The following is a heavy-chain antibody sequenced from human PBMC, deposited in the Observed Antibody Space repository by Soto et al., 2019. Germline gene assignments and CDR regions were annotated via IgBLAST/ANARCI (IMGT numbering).Heavy chain of an antibody. J-gene: IGHJ4*02. D-gene: IGHD4-17*01. Sequence: QVQLQESGRGLVKPSETLSLTCTVSGGSISSYDWSWIRQPPGKGLEWIGYIYYSGSTNYNPSLKSRVTISVDTSKNQFSLKLSSVTAADTSVYYCARWYGGSLDYWGQGTLVTVSS. V-gene: IGHV4-59*01. CDR2: IYYSGST. CDR3: ARWYGGSLDY. CDR1: GGSISSYD.